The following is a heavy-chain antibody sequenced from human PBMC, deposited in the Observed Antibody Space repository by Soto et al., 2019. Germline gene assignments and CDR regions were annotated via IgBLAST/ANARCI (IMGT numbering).Heavy chain of an antibody. Sequence: SVKVSCKASGGTFSSYAISWVRQAPGQGLEWMGGIIPIFCTANYAQKFQGRVTITADESTSTAYMELSSLRSEDTAVYYCARGDYGDYNYYYYGMDVWGQGTTVTVSS. CDR1: GGTFSSYA. CDR2: IIPIFCTA. V-gene: IGHV1-69*13. CDR3: ARGDYGDYNYYYYGMDV. J-gene: IGHJ6*02. D-gene: IGHD4-17*01.